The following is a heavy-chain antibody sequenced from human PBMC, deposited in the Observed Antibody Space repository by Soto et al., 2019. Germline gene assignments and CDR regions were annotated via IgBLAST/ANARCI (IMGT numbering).Heavy chain of an antibody. CDR3: ARDRNAAGADY. CDR1: GFTFSDFY. V-gene: IGHV3-11*01. Sequence: QVQLVESGGGLVKPGGSLRLSCAASGFTFSDFYMSWIRQAPGKGLEWISYISSGSTNIFYADSVKGRFTVSRDNAKNSVYLQMDSLRAEDTAVYYCARDRNAAGADYWGAVTLVTVSS. D-gene: IGHD1-1*01. J-gene: IGHJ4*02. CDR2: ISSGSTNI.